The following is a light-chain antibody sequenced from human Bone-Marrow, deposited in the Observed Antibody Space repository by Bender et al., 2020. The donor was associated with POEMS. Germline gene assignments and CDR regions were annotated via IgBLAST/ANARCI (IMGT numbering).Light chain of an antibody. J-gene: IGLJ3*02. Sequence: QSALTQPASVSGSPGQSITISCTGTSSDVGAYDLVSWYQQYPGKAPKLMIYDVNKRPSGVSNRFSGSKSGNTASLTISGLQAEDEGDYYCCSYAGSSTFAVFGGGTKLTVL. V-gene: IGLV2-23*02. CDR1: SSDVGAYDL. CDR3: CSYAGSSTFAV. CDR2: DVN.